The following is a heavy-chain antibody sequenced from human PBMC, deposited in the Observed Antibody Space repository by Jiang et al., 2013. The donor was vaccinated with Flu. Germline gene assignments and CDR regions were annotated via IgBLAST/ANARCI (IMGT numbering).Heavy chain of an antibody. V-gene: IGHV5-51*01. Sequence: EVKKPGESLKISCKGSGYSFTSYWIGWVRQMPGKGLEWMGIIYPGDSDTNYSPSFQGHVTISADKSISTAYLQWNSLKASDTAMYYCARHPTTVTTFSFDRDWGQGTLVTVSS. J-gene: IGHJ4*02. CDR2: IYPGDSDT. CDR3: ARHPTTVTTFSFDRD. D-gene: IGHD4-17*01. CDR1: GYSFTSYW.